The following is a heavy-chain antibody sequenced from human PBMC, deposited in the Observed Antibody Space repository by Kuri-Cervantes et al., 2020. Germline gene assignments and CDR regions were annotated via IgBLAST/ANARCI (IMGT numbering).Heavy chain of an antibody. J-gene: IGHJ6*02. CDR1: GFTFSNYA. CDR2: ISGSGGST. Sequence: GESLKISCAASGFTFSNYAMSWVRQAPGKGLEWVSAISGSGGSTYYADSVKGRFTISRDNSKNTLYLQMNSLRAEGTAVYYCAKGTGSGEYYYGMDVWGQGTTVTVSS. CDR3: AKGTGSGEYYYGMDV. V-gene: IGHV3-23*01. D-gene: IGHD3-10*01.